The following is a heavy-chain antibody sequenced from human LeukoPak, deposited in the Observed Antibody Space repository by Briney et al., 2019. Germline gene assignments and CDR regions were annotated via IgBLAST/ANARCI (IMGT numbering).Heavy chain of an antibody. J-gene: IGHJ5*02. CDR2: IYYIGTT. V-gene: IGHV4-59*08. CDR1: RGSISSYY. Sequence: SETLSLTCTVCRGSISSYYWMWIRQPPAQGLEWIGYIYYIGTTNSNPSLKSRVTISVDTSKKQFSLRLSSVTAANTAVYDCASVNSGSQFGWFDPWGQGTLVTVSS. D-gene: IGHD1-26*01. CDR3: ASVNSGSQFGWFDP.